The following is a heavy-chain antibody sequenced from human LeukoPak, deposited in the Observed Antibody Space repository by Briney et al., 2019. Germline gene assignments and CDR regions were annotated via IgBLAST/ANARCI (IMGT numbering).Heavy chain of an antibody. J-gene: IGHJ4*02. D-gene: IGHD3-22*01. CDR1: GGSISSSSYY. Sequence: KPSETLSLTCTVSGGSISSSSYYWGWIRQPPGKGLEWLGSIYYSGSTYYNPSLKSRVAISVDTSKNPLTLKLSSVTAADTAVYYCASTSDYYYGKFDYWGQGTLVTVSS. V-gene: IGHV4-39*01. CDR2: IYYSGST. CDR3: ASTSDYYYGKFDY.